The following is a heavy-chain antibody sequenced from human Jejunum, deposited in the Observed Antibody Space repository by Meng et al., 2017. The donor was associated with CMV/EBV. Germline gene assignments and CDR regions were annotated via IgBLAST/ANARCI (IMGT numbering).Heavy chain of an antibody. V-gene: IGHV3-23*01. CDR3: ARDPTTIVTINYFEP. CDR1: GFKCSGYS. J-gene: IGHJ5*02. CDR2: VSGSGYGT. Sequence: GFKCSGYSVGWVRQAPGKGLEWVAGVSGSGYGTYYANSVTGRFTISRDNSNNTLFLQMNSLRVEDTAVYYCARDPTTIVTINYFEPWGQGILVTVSS. D-gene: IGHD4/OR15-4a*01.